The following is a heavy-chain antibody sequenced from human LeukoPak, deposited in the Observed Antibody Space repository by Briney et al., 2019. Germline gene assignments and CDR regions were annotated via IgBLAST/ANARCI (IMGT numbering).Heavy chain of an antibody. Sequence: GGSLRLSCAASGFIVSSNYMAWVRQAPGKGLEWVSVIYTGGNTYYPDSVKGRFTISRDNSKNTVYLQMNSLRAEDTAVYYCAEIAGGAYFDYWGQGTPVTVSS. CDR3: AEIAGGAYFDY. CDR2: IYTGGNT. V-gene: IGHV3-66*01. CDR1: GFIVSSNY. D-gene: IGHD2-21*01. J-gene: IGHJ4*02.